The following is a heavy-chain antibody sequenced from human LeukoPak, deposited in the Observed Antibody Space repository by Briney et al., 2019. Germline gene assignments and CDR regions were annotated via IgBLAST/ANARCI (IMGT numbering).Heavy chain of an antibody. CDR3: ASPTPLWELPDDAFDI. CDR1: GFTFSSYG. D-gene: IGHD1-26*01. CDR2: ISNDGRNK. V-gene: IGHV3-30*04. J-gene: IGHJ3*02. Sequence: PGGSLRLSCAASGFTFSSYGVHWVRQAPGKGLEWVAVISNDGRNKNYADSVRGRFTIPRDNSKNTLYLQMNSLRAEDTAVYYCASPTPLWELPDDAFDIWGQGTMVTVSS.